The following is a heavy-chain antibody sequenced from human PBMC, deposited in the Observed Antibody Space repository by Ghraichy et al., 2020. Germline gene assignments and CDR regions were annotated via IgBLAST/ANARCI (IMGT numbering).Heavy chain of an antibody. J-gene: IGHJ6*02. CDR3: ARDTPLYGAARPSGGMDV. V-gene: IGHV6-1*01. Sequence: SQTLSLTCAISGDSVSSNSAAWNWIRQSPSRGLEWLGRTYYRSKWYNDYAVSVKSRITINPDTSKNQFSLQLNSVTPEDTAVYYCARDTPLYGAARPSGGMDVWGQGTTVTVSS. D-gene: IGHD6-6*01. CDR1: GDSVSSNSAA. CDR2: TYYRSKWYN.